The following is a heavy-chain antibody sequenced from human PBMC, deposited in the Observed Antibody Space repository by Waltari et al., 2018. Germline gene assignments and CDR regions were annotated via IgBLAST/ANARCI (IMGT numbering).Heavy chain of an antibody. D-gene: IGHD2-15*01. CDR3: ARRTQPCDY. J-gene: IGHJ4*02. Sequence: VQLVQSGAEVKKPGSSVKVSCKASGGTFSSYAISWVRQAPGQGLEWMGIIYPGDSDTRYSPSFQGQVTISADKSISTAYLQWSSLKASDTAMYYCARRTQPCDYWGQGTLVIVSS. V-gene: IGHV5-51*01. CDR2: IYPGDSDT. CDR1: GGTFSSYA.